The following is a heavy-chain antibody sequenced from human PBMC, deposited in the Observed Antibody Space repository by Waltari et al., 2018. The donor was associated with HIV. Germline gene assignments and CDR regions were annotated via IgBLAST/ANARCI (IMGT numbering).Heavy chain of an antibody. J-gene: IGHJ3*02. D-gene: IGHD2-2*01. Sequence: QLQLQESGPGLVKPSETLSLTCTVSGGSISSTSYYWGWIRQPPGKGLQWIGSIYYSGNTYYTPSLKCRVTISLDTSKNQFSLKLGSVTAADTAVYYCARSYCSSTSCYAVGALDIWGQGTMVTVSA. V-gene: IGHV4-39*01. CDR1: GGSISSTSYY. CDR2: IYYSGNT. CDR3: ARSYCSSTSCYAVGALDI.